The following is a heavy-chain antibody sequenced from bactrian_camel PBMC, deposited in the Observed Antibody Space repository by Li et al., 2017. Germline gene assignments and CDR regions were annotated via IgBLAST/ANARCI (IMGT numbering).Heavy chain of an antibody. J-gene: IGHJ6*01. V-gene: IGHV3S63*01. Sequence: HVQLVESGGGLAQAGGNLTLSCTASGFTDSGLSFDEHAMGWFRQAPEKEREGISCVSWSGTRTWYADSVKGRFTISRDNAKNTLYLQMNGLNSEDTALYYCAMNSGELIFRYWGQGTQVTVS. CDR2: VSWSGTRT. CDR1: GLSFDEHA. CDR3: AMNSGELIFRY. D-gene: IGHD2*01.